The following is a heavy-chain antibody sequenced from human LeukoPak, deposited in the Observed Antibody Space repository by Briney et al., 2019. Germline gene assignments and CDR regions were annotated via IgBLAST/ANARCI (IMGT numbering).Heavy chain of an antibody. D-gene: IGHD3-22*01. J-gene: IGHJ3*02. CDR2: IKSKTDGGTT. CDR1: GFTFSNAW. CDR3: TTDTMIYASDI. V-gene: IGHV3-15*01. Sequence: PGGSLRLSCAASGFTFSNAWMSWVRQAPGKGLEWVGRIKSKTDGGTTDYAAPVQGRFTISRDDSKNTLYLQMNSLKTEDTAVYYCTTDTMIYASDIXGQGTMVTVSS.